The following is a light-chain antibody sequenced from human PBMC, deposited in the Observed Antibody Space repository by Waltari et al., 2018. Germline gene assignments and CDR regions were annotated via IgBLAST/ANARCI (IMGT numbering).Light chain of an antibody. CDR1: QDIGGY. J-gene: IGKJ2*01. CDR3: QYYDNLPMFT. CDR2: KTS. V-gene: IGKV1-33*01. Sequence: DIQLTQSPSSLAASVGDRVTLTCRASQDIGGYLNWYQQQPGKAPKLLIYKTSILKTGVPSRFSGGSSRIDYTLTITNLQPEDIATYYCQYYDNLPMFTFGPGTKVEIK.